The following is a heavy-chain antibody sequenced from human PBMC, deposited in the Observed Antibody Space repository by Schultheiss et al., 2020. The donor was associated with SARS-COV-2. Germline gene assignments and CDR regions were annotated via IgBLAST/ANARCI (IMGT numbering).Heavy chain of an antibody. CDR2: ISASGAST. CDR3: AKPTKYTSSSGFDY. D-gene: IGHD6-6*01. V-gene: IGHV3-23*01. Sequence: GESLKISCAASEFTFSSYAMSWVRRAPGEGLEWVSAISASGASTYYADSVKGRFTISRDNSKNTLYLQMDSLRAEDTAIYYCAKPTKYTSSSGFDYWGQGTLVTVSS. J-gene: IGHJ4*02. CDR1: EFTFSSYA.